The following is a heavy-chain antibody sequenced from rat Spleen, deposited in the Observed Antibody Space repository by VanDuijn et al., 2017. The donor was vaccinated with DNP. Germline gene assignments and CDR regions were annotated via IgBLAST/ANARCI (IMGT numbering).Heavy chain of an antibody. D-gene: IGHD1-4*01. Sequence: EVQLVESGGGLVQPGRSLKLSCAASGFTFSDYNMAWVRQAPKKGLEWVATISYDGSSTYYRDSVKGRFTISRDNAKSTLYLQMDSLRSEDTATYYCARADGYNYYFDYWGQGVMVTVSS. CDR3: ARADGYNYYFDY. CDR1: GFTFSDYN. V-gene: IGHV5-7*01. CDR2: ISYDGSST. J-gene: IGHJ2*01.